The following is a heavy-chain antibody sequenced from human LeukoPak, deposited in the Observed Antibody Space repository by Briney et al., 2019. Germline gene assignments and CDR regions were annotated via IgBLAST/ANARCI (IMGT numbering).Heavy chain of an antibody. J-gene: IGHJ4*02. D-gene: IGHD4-17*01. CDR3: ARTHGDAYYFDY. Sequence: GGSLRLSCAASGFTFSSYGMHWVRQAPGKGLEWVAVIWYDGSSKYYADSVKGRFTISRDNSKNTLYLQMNSLRAEDTAVYYCARTHGDAYYFDYWGQGTLVTVSS. V-gene: IGHV3-33*01. CDR2: IWYDGSSK. CDR1: GFTFSSYG.